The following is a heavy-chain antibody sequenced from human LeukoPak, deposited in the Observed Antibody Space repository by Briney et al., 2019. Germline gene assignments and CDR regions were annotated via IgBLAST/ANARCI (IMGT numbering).Heavy chain of an antibody. Sequence: PGGSLRLSCAASGFTFSSYAMYWVRQAPGKGLEWMAVIWYDETNKYYADSVKGRFTISRDNSKNTLYLQMNSLGAEDTAVYYCARDVNYCDFWSGYYSPSHAMDVWGQGTTVTVSS. D-gene: IGHD3/OR15-3a*01. J-gene: IGHJ6*02. V-gene: IGHV3-33*01. CDR1: GFTFSSYA. CDR2: IWYDETNK. CDR3: ARDVNYCDFWSGYYSPSHAMDV.